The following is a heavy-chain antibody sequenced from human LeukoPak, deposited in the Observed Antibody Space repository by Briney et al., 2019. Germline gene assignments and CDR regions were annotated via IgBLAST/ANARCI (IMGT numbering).Heavy chain of an antibody. D-gene: IGHD3-3*01. CDR2: IYYSGST. V-gene: IGHV4-59*01. J-gene: IGHJ3*02. CDR3: ARYLPEPYYDFWSGPSPSAAFDI. Sequence: SETLSLTCTVSGGSISSYYWSWIRQPPGKGLEWIGYIYYSGSTNYNPSLKSRVTISVDTSKNQFSLKLSSVTAADTAVYYCARYLPEPYYDFWSGPSPSAAFDIWGQGTMVTVSS. CDR1: GGSISSYY.